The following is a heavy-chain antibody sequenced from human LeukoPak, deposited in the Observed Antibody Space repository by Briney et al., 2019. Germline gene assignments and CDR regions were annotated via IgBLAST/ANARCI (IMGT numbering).Heavy chain of an antibody. D-gene: IGHD3-22*01. V-gene: IGHV1-24*01. CDR1: GYMFTELS. CDR2: FDPEDDEK. J-gene: IGHJ4*02. Sequence: ASVKVSCKVSGYMFTELSMHWVRQAPGKGLEWMGGFDPEDDEKMYAQKFQGRVTMTEDTSTDTAYMELSSLRSEDTAVYYCARSARRGGRTYYDSSGYYSDLDYWGQGTLVTVSS. CDR3: ARSARRGGRTYYDSSGYYSDLDY.